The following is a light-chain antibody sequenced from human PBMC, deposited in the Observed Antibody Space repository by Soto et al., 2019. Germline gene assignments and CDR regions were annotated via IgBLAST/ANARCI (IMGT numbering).Light chain of an antibody. V-gene: IGKV3-11*01. Sequence: EIVLTQSPATLSLSPGERATLSCRASQNVSRFLAWYQRRPGQAPRLLIYDASNRASDIPARFSGSGSGTDFTLTISSLEPEDSAVYYCQQYYNTPLTFGLGTKVDIK. CDR2: DAS. J-gene: IGKJ3*01. CDR3: QQYYNTPLT. CDR1: QNVSRF.